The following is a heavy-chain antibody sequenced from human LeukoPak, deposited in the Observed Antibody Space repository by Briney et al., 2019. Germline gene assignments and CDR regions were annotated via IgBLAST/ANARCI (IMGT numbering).Heavy chain of an antibody. CDR3: AAWGRDPLDY. D-gene: IGHD3-16*01. J-gene: IGHJ4*02. Sequence: GRSLRLSCAASGFTFSSYGMHWVRRAPGKGLEWVAVIWYDGSNKYYADSVKGRFTISRDNSKNTLYLQMNSLRAEDTAVYYCAAWGRDPLDYWGQGTLVTVSS. V-gene: IGHV3-33*03. CDR2: IWYDGSNK. CDR1: GFTFSSYG.